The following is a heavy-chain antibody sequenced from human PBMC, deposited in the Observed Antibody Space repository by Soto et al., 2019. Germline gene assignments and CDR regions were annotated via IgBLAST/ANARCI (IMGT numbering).Heavy chain of an antibody. D-gene: IGHD6-19*01. J-gene: IGHJ4*02. V-gene: IGHV4-34*01. CDR3: ARVNRGYSSGWEFDY. Sequence: SETLSLTCAVYGGSFSGYYWSWIRQPPGKGLEWIGEINHSGSTNYNPSLKSRVTISVDTSKNQFSLKLSSVTAADTAVYYCARVNRGYSSGWEFDYWGQGTLVTVSS. CDR2: INHSGST. CDR1: GGSFSGYY.